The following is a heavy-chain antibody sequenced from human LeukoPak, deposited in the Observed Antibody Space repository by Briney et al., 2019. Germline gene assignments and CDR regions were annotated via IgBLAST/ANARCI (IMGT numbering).Heavy chain of an antibody. J-gene: IGHJ3*02. Sequence: PSETLSLTCTVSGGSISSYYWSWIRQPPGKGLEWIGYIYYSGSTNYNPSLKSRVTISVDTSKNQFSLKLSSVTAADTAVYYCARQPGAVAAFDIWGQGTMVTVSS. CDR2: IYYSGST. CDR1: GGSISSYY. V-gene: IGHV4-59*01. CDR3: ARQPGAVAAFDI. D-gene: IGHD2-15*01.